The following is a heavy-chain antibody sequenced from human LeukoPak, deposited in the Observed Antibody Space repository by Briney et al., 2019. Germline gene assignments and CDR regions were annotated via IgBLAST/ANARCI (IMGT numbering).Heavy chain of an antibody. Sequence: GGSLRLSCAASGFTFSSYGMHWVRQAPEKGLEWVSIIYSGGSTYYADSVKGRFTISRDNSKNTLYLQMNSLRAEDSAVYYCARVGYTGTWYSSPPFDYWGQGTLVTVSS. CDR3: ARVGYTGTWYSSPPFDY. CDR2: IYSGGST. J-gene: IGHJ4*02. V-gene: IGHV3-66*01. D-gene: IGHD6-13*01. CDR1: GFTFSSYG.